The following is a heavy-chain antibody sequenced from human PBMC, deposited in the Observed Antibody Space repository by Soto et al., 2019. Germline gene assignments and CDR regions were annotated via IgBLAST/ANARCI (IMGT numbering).Heavy chain of an antibody. CDR2: INAANGNT. V-gene: IGHV1-3*01. CDR3: ARDVSDYSSCWYYHDF. CDR1: GYTFRHYA. D-gene: IGHD4-4*01. J-gene: IGHJ4*02. Sequence: ASVHVSCQACGYTFRHYAMHWVRQAPVQRLEWMGWINAANGNTKYSQKFQGRVTITRDTSATTAYMELSSLRLEDTAVYFCARDVSDYSSCWYYHDFWGQGTLVTVSS.